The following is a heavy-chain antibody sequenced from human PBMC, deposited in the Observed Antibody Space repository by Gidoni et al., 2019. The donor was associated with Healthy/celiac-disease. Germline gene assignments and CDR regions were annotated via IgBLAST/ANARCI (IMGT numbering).Heavy chain of an antibody. Sequence: QVQLVQSGAEVKKPGSSVKVSCKASGGTFSSYAISWVRQAPGQGLEWMGGIIPICGTANYAQKFQGRVTITADESTSTAYMELSSLRSEDTAVYYCARDTRHGLYYGGNSYAAFDIWGQGTMVTVSS. CDR1: GGTFSSYA. J-gene: IGHJ3*02. D-gene: IGHD4-17*01. CDR2: IIPICGTA. V-gene: IGHV1-69*01. CDR3: ARDTRHGLYYGGNSYAAFDI.